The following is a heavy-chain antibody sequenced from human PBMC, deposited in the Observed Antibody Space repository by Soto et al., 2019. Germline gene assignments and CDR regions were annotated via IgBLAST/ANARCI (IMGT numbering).Heavy chain of an antibody. Sequence: QVQLQESGPGLVKPSQTLSLTCTVSGASITSVGYSWTWIRQHPGKGLEWIGYVYHSGTTYYNPSLKSRATISVDTSKNKFYLRLTSVTAADTAIDYCAREGAGTTPGGFDPWGQGTLVTVSS. CDR1: GASITSVGYS. CDR2: VYHSGTT. J-gene: IGHJ5*02. CDR3: AREGAGTTPGGFDP. V-gene: IGHV4-31*03. D-gene: IGHD1-7*01.